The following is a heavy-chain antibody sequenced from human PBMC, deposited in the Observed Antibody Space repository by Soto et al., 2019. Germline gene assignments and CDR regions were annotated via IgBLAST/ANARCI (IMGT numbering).Heavy chain of an antibody. Sequence: GGSLRLSCAASGFTFSSYSMNWVRQAPGKGLEWVSYISSSSSTIYYADSVKGRFTISRDNAKNSLYLQMNSLRAEDTAVYYCARDHSSSVYYYMDVWGKGTTVTVS. V-gene: IGHV3-48*01. CDR1: GFTFSSYS. D-gene: IGHD6-6*01. CDR3: ARDHSSSVYYYMDV. J-gene: IGHJ6*03. CDR2: ISSSSSTI.